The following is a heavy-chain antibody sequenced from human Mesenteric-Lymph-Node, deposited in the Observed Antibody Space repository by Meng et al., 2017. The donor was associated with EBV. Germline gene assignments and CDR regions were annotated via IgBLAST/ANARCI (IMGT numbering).Heavy chain of an antibody. V-gene: IGHV3-74*01. CDR3: ARGLRWFDP. D-gene: IGHD5-12*01. Sequence: EMQLVESGXGLVQSGGSLRLSCSASGFTLRNYWMHWIRQAPGKGLVWVSRINNDGSSTDYVDSVKGRFTISRDNTKNTLYLQMNSLRAEDTAVYYCARGLRWFDPWGQGTLVTVSS. CDR2: INNDGSST. CDR1: GFTLRNYW. J-gene: IGHJ5*02.